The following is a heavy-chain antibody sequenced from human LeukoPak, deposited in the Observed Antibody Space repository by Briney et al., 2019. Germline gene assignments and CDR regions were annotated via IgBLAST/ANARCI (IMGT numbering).Heavy chain of an antibody. D-gene: IGHD3-10*01. J-gene: IGHJ4*02. V-gene: IGHV3-15*07. CDR2: IKSKTDGGTT. Sequence: PGGSLRLSCAASGFTFSNAWMNWVRQAPGKGLEWVGRIKSKTDGGTTEYAASVKGRFTISRDDSKSIAYLQMNSLKTEDTAVYYCTRGGVLGTFPSWGQGTLVTVSS. CDR3: TRGGVLGTFPS. CDR1: GFTFSNAW.